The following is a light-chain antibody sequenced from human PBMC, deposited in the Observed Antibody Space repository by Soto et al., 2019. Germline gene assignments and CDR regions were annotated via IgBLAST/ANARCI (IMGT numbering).Light chain of an antibody. CDR3: QQRSSWPLT. Sequence: EIVLTQSPATLSLSPGERATLSCRASQGFISSLAWYQQKPGQAPRLLIYDASKRATGIPARFSGSGSGTDFTLTITSLEPEDFAIYYCQQRSSWPLTFGGGTKVDIK. J-gene: IGKJ4*01. CDR1: QGFISS. CDR2: DAS. V-gene: IGKV3-11*01.